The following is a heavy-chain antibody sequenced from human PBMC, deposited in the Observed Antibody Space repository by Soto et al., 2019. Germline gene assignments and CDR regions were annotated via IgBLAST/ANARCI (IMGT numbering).Heavy chain of an antibody. D-gene: IGHD3-10*01. CDR2: IYHSGST. Sequence: QVQLQESGPGLVKPSGTLSLTCAVSGGSISSSNWWSWVRQPPGKGLEWIGEIYHSGSTNYNPSPKRRGTITVDKSKNQFSLKLGSVTAADTAVYFCARDGGGGVLWFGESKLYYFGYWGQGTLVTVSS. CDR3: ARDGGGGVLWFGESKLYYFGY. J-gene: IGHJ4*02. CDR1: GGSISSSNW. V-gene: IGHV4-4*02.